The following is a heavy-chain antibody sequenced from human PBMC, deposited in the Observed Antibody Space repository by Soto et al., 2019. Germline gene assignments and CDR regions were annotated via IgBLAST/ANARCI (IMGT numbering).Heavy chain of an antibody. J-gene: IGHJ4*02. V-gene: IGHV1-69*02. CDR2: IIPILGIA. CDR1: GGIFSSYT. CDR3: ALMSNIVVVVAATVFDY. Sequence: QVQLVQSGAEVKKPGSSVKVSCKASGGIFSSYTISLVRQAPGQGLEWMGRIIPILGIANYAQKFQGRVTITADKATSTSYMELSSLRSEDTAVYYCALMSNIVVVVAATVFDYWGQGTLVTVSS. D-gene: IGHD2-15*01.